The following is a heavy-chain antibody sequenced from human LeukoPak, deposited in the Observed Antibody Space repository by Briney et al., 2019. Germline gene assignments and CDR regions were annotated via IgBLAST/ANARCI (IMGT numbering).Heavy chain of an antibody. CDR1: RYTFTGYY. D-gene: IGHD5-12*01. Sequence: ASVNVSCKASRYTFTGYYLHWVRQAPGQGLEWMGWINPNSGGTNYAQKFQGRVTMTRDTSINTAYMELSRLRSDDTAVYYCAIVATTQLFDSWGQGTLVTVSS. V-gene: IGHV1-2*02. CDR2: INPNSGGT. J-gene: IGHJ4*02. CDR3: AIVATTQLFDS.